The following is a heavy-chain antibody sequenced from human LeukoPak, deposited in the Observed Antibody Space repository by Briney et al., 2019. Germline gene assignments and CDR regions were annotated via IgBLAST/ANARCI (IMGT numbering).Heavy chain of an antibody. CDR2: IYHSGST. CDR1: GYSISSGYY. V-gene: IGHV4-38-2*01. D-gene: IGHD3-22*01. J-gene: IGHJ3*02. CDR3: ARQGSGYYYSAFDI. Sequence: NSSETLSLTCAVSGYSISSGYYWGWIRQPPGKGPEWIGSIYHSGSTYYNPSLKSRVTISVDTSKNQFSLKLSSVTAADTAVYYCARQGSGYYYSAFDIWGQGTMVTVSS.